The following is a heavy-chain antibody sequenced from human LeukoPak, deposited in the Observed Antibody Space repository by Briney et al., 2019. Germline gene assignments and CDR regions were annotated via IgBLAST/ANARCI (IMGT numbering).Heavy chain of an antibody. CDR1: GYTFTSYG. V-gene: IGHV1-18*01. CDR3: ARGLVVPAAMGEFDY. Sequence: WASVKVSCKASGYTFTSYGISWVRQAPGQGLEWMGWISAYNGNTNYAQKLQGRVTMTTDTSTSTAYMELRSLRSDDTAVYYCARGLVVPAAMGEFDYWGQGTLIAVSS. CDR2: ISAYNGNT. J-gene: IGHJ4*02. D-gene: IGHD2-2*01.